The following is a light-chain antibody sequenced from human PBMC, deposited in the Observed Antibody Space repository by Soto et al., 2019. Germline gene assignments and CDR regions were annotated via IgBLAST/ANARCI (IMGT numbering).Light chain of an antibody. CDR2: VAS. CDR3: QKYNSAPWT. V-gene: IGKV1-27*01. CDR1: QGISNY. J-gene: IGKJ1*01. Sequence: DIEMTQSPSSLSASVGDRVTITCRASQGISNYLAWYQQQPGKVPKLLIYVASTLQSGVPSRFSGSGSGTDFTLTISSLQPEDVATYYCQKYNSAPWTFGEGTKVEIK.